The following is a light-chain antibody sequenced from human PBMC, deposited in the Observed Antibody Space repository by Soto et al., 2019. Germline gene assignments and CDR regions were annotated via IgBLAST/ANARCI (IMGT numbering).Light chain of an antibody. Sequence: ALTHSPSASGSPGQSVTISCTGTKNDIGVYDFVSWYQHHPGKAPRLIIYEVVQRPSEVPDRFSGSKSGNTASLTVSRLQAADEADYFCKSYAGSNTYVFGSGTK. J-gene: IGLJ1*01. CDR2: EVV. CDR3: KSYAGSNTYV. CDR1: KNDIGVYDF. V-gene: IGLV2-8*01.